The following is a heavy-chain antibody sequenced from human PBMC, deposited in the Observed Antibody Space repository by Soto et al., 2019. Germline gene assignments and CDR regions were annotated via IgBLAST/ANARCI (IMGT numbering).Heavy chain of an antibody. D-gene: IGHD6-6*01. V-gene: IGHV3-66*01. Sequence: EVQLVESGGGLVQPGGSLRLSCAASGFTVSSNYMSWVRQAPGKGLECVSVIYSGGSTYYADSVKGRFTISRDNSKNTLYLQMNSLRAEDTAVYYCARDWVQLAATTEDYYYYYYMDVCGKGTTVTVSS. J-gene: IGHJ6*03. CDR1: GFTVSSNY. CDR3: ARDWVQLAATTEDYYYYYYMDV. CDR2: IYSGGST.